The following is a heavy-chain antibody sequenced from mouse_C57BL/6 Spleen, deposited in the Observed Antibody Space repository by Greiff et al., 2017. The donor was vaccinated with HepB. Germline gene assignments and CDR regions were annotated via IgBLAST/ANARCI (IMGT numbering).Heavy chain of an antibody. CDR3: TRERINWHYFDY. J-gene: IGHJ2*01. D-gene: IGHD4-1*02. CDR2: IYPGNSDT. CDR1: GYTFTSYW. Sequence: VHVKQSGTVLARPGASVKMSCKTSGYTFTSYWMHWVKQRPGQGLEWIGAIYPGNSDTSYNQKFKGKAKLTAVTSASTAYMELSSLTNEDSAVYYCTRERINWHYFDYWGQGTTLTVSS. V-gene: IGHV1-5*01.